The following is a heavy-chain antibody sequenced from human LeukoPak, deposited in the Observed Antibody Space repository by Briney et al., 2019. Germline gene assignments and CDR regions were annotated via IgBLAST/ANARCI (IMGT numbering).Heavy chain of an antibody. CDR2: IYTSGST. CDR3: ARQGYPGIVGAYFDY. CDR1: GGSISSYY. D-gene: IGHD1-26*01. J-gene: IGHJ4*02. Sequence: SETLSLTCTVSGGSISSYYWSWIRQPPGKGLEWIGYIYTSGSTNYNPSLKSGVTISVDTSKNQFSLKLSSVTAADTAVYYCARQGYPGIVGAYFDYWGQGTLVTVSS. V-gene: IGHV4-4*09.